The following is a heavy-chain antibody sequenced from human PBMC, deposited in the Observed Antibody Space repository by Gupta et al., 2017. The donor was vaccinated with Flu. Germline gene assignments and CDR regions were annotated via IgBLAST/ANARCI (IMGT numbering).Heavy chain of an antibody. CDR2: ISSSSSYI. V-gene: IGHV3-21*01. J-gene: IGHJ4*02. CDR3: ARDHYYYDSSGYYSL. Sequence: EVQLVESGGGLVKPGGSLRLSCAASGFTFSSYSMNWVRQAPGKGLEWVSSISSSSSYIYYADSVKGRFTISRDNAKNSLYLQMNSLRAEDTAVYYCARDHYYYDSSGYYSLWGQGTLVTVSS. CDR1: GFTFSSYS. D-gene: IGHD3-22*01.